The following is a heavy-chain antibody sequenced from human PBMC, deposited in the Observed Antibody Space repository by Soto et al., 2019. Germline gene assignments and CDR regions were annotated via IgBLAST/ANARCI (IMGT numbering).Heavy chain of an antibody. D-gene: IGHD6-19*01. Sequence: PGGSLRLSCAASGFTFSSYWMAWVRQAPGKGLEWVANIKQDGSEKYYVDNVKGRFTISRDNAKNSLYLQMNSLRAEDTAVYYCAREGVYTSGWTPCDNWGQGTLVTVSS. J-gene: IGHJ4*02. CDR1: GFTFSSYW. V-gene: IGHV3-7*04. CDR3: AREGVYTSGWTPCDN. CDR2: IKQDGSEK.